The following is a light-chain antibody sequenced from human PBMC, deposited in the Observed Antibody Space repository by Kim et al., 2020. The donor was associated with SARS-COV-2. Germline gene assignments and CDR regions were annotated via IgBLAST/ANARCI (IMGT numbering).Light chain of an antibody. CDR2: DAS. Sequence: GDRVTITCRASQSILRGLAWYQQKPGKAPKLLIYDASSLESGVPSRFSGSGSGTEFTLTISSLQPDDFATYYCQHHDNYPLTFGQGTKL. V-gene: IGKV1-5*01. CDR3: QHHDNYPLT. J-gene: IGKJ2*01. CDR1: QSILRG.